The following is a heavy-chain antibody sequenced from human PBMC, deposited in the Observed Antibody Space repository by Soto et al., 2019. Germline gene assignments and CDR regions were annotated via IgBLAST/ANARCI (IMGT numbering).Heavy chain of an antibody. D-gene: IGHD3-16*01. Sequence: QVQLQESGPGLVKPSETLSLTCSVSDGSVNTGNYYWSWIRQPPGKGLEWIGHIYYIGTTNYNPSLKGRVTIAGDTSKNQFPLKVTSVTAADTAVYFCAIEEKQLSRYGGDFDYWGQGIRDTVSS. CDR1: DGSVNTGNYY. V-gene: IGHV4-61*01. CDR3: AIEEKQLSRYGGDFDY. CDR2: IYYIGTT. J-gene: IGHJ4*02.